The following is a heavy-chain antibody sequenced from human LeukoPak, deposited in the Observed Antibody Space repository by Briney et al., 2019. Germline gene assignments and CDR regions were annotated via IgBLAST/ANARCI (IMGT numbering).Heavy chain of an antibody. D-gene: IGHD3-10*01. J-gene: IGHJ6*03. CDR1: GGSISSYY. CDR2: IYTSGST. Sequence: SETLSLTCTVSGGSISSYYWSWIRQPAGKGLEWIGRIYTSGSTNYNPSLKSRVTMSVDTSKNQFSLKLSSVTAADTAVYYCARVGNGSGSQYYYYYMDVWGKGTTVTVSS. V-gene: IGHV4-4*07. CDR3: ARVGNGSGSQYYYYYMDV.